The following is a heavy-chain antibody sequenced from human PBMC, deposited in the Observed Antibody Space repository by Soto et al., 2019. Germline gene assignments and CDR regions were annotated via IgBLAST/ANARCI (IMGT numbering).Heavy chain of an antibody. Sequence: QVQLVQSGAEVKKPGASVKVSCKASGYTFTSYGISWLRQAPGQGLEWMGWISAYNGNTNYAQKLQGRGTMTTDTSTSKAYMELRSLRSDDTAVYYCAREKGWELPESWFDPWGQGTLVTVSS. CDR1: GYTFTSYG. D-gene: IGHD1-26*01. CDR3: AREKGWELPESWFDP. J-gene: IGHJ5*02. CDR2: ISAYNGNT. V-gene: IGHV1-18*04.